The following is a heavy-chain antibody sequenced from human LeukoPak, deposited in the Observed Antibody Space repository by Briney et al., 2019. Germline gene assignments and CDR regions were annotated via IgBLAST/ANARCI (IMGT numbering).Heavy chain of an antibody. CDR3: AKAPLYYYGMDV. V-gene: IGHV3-43*02. CDR1: GFTFSSYA. J-gene: IGHJ6*02. Sequence: GGSLRLSCAASGFTFSSYAMSWVRQAPGKGLEWVSLIGGDGGSTYYTDSVKGRFTISRDNSKDSLYLQMNSLGTEDTALYYCAKAPLYYYGMDVWGQGTTVTVSS. CDR2: IGGDGGST.